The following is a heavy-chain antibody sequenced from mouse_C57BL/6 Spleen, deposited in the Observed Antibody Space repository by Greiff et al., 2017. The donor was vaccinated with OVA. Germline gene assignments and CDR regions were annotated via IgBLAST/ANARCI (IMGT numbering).Heavy chain of an antibody. V-gene: IGHV5-17*01. D-gene: IGHD1-1*01. CDR3: ARSLLLRYLYYAMDD. Sequence: EVQRVESGGGLVKPGGSLKLSCAASGFTFSDYGMHWVRQAPEKGLEWVAYISSGSSTIYYADTVKGRFTISRDNAKNTLLLQRTSLRSQDTAMYYCARSLLLRYLYYAMDDWGQGTSVTVSS. CDR2: ISSGSSTI. CDR1: GFTFSDYG. J-gene: IGHJ4*01.